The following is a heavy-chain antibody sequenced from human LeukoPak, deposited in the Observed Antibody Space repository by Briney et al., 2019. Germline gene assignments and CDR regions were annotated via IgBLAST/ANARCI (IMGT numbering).Heavy chain of an antibody. D-gene: IGHD6-13*01. V-gene: IGHV3-64D*06. CDR2: ISSNGGST. CDR3: VKGWGLYGYSSSWYFDY. J-gene: IGHJ4*02. Sequence: GSLRLSCSASGFTFSSYAIHWVRQAPGKGLEYVSAISSNGGSTYYADSVKGRSTISRDNSKNTLYLQMSSLRAEDTAVYYCVKGWGLYGYSSSWYFDYWGQGTLVTVSS. CDR1: GFTFSSYA.